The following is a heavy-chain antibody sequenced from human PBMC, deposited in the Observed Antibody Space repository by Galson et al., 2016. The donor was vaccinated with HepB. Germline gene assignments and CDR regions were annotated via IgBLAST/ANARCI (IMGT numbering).Heavy chain of an antibody. J-gene: IGHJ1*01. V-gene: IGHV3-7*03. CDR1: GFTFSSYW. Sequence: SLRLSCAASGFTFSSYWMSWVRQAPGKGLEWVANIKQDGSEKYYMDSVKGRFTISRDNAKNSLYLQMNSLRVEDTAVYYCARRDSPLFGPCRGGSCKAEYFQHWGQGTLATVSS. CDR3: ARRDSPLFGPCRGGSCKAEYFQH. CDR2: IKQDGSEK. D-gene: IGHD2-15*01.